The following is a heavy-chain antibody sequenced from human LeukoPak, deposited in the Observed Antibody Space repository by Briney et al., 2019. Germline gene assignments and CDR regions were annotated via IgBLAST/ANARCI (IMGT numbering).Heavy chain of an antibody. CDR1: GFTFSSYS. V-gene: IGHV3-21*01. CDR3: ARSDSGYDYDDY. CDR2: ISSSSSYI. D-gene: IGHD5-12*01. J-gene: IGHJ4*02. Sequence: GGSLRLSCAASGFTFSSYSMNWVRQAPGKGLEWVSSISSSSSYIYYADSVKGRFTISRDNAKNSLYLQMNSLRAEDTAVYYCARSDSGYDYDDYWGQGTLVSVSS.